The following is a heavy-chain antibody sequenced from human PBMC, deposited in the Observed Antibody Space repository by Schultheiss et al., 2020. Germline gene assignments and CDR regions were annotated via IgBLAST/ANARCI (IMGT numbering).Heavy chain of an antibody. CDR3: ARGKSRQYYYYGMEV. CDR1: GDSISGHY. D-gene: IGHD3-10*01. V-gene: IGHV4-59*11. Sequence: SETLSLTCTVSGDSISGHYWSWVRQPPGKGLEWIGHIYYSGGTNYNPSLKTRLTISVDRSNNQFSLELTSVTAADTAVYYCARGKSRQYYYYGMEVWGQGTTVNGYS. J-gene: IGHJ6*02. CDR2: IYYSGGT.